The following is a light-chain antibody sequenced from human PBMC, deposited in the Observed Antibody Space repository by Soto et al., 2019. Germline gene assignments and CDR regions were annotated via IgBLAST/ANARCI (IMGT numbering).Light chain of an antibody. Sequence: QSVLTQPPSASGTLGQSVTISCSGSSSNLGSNTVNWYQQLPGTAPNLLIRSNNQRPSGVPDRISGSKSGTSASLAISGLQSDDEADYYCAGWDDSLNGWVFGGGTKVTVL. CDR3: AGWDDSLNGWV. CDR2: SNN. V-gene: IGLV1-44*01. J-gene: IGLJ3*02. CDR1: SSNLGSNT.